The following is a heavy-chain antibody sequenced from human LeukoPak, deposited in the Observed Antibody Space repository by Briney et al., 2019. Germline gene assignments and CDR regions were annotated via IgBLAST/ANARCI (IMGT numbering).Heavy chain of an antibody. CDR3: AKNRVGASGLAEYFEH. J-gene: IGHJ1*01. CDR1: GFILSFTH. CDR2: FYSGYST. Sequence: GGSLRLSCAASGFILSFTHMSWVRESPGEGLEWVSIFYSGYSTYYADSVKGRFTISRDNSRNTVYLQMNSLRAEDTAVYYCAKNRVGASGLAEYFEHWGQGTLVAVA. V-gene: IGHV3-53*01. D-gene: IGHD1-26*01.